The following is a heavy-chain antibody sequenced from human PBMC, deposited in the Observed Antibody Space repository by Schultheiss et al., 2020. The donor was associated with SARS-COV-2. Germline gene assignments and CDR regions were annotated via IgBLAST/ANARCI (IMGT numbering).Heavy chain of an antibody. Sequence: SLKISCAASGFTFSSYAMSWVRQAPGKGLEWVAVIWYDGSNKYYADSVKGRFTISRDNSKNTLYLQVNSLRAEDMTVYRRGDCSIYYWGQGTLVTVSS. V-gene: IGHV3-33*08. CDR2: IWYDGSNK. J-gene: IGHJ4*02. CDR1: GFTFSSYA. D-gene: IGHD2-21*02. CDR3: GDCSIYY.